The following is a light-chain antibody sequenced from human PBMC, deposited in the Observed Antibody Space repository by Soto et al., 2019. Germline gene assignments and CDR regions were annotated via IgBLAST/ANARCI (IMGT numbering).Light chain of an antibody. V-gene: IGKV2-28*01. CDR3: MQALQTPFT. CDR1: QSLLHTNGYNY. CDR2: LGS. Sequence: DIVMTQSPLSLPVTPGEPASISCRSSQSLLHTNGYNYLDWYLQKPGQSPQLLIYLGSYRASGVPDRFSGSASGTDFTLKISRVEAEDVGIYYCMQALQTPFTFGPGTKVDI. J-gene: IGKJ3*01.